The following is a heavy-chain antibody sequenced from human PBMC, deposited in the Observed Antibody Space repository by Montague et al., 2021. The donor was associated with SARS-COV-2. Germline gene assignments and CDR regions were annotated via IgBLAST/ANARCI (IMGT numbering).Heavy chain of an antibody. J-gene: IGHJ6*02. CDR2: SNNSGST. V-gene: IGHV4-59*12. CDR3: ARVGRQQLVRLSGMDV. CDR1: GCSISSIF. Sequence: SETLSLTCTVSGCSISSIFWCWIRQPPGKGLERIGSSNNSGSTNYNPSLNSRITISVDTSKNQFPLKLSSVTAADTAVYYCARVGRQQLVRLSGMDVWGQGTTVTVSS. D-gene: IGHD6-13*01.